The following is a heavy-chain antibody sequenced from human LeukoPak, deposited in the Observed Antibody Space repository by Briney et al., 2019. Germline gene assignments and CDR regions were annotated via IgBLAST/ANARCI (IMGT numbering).Heavy chain of an antibody. V-gene: IGHV3-21*01. CDR2: ISSSSYI. D-gene: IGHD1-26*01. J-gene: IGHJ4*02. CDR1: GFTFSSYS. CDR3: ARDWGELFGSDY. Sequence: GGSLRLSCAASGFTFSSYSMNWVREAPGKGLEWVSSISSSSYIYYSESVKGRFTISRDNAKNSLYLQMNSLRAEDTAVYYCARDWGELFGSDYWGQGTLVTVSS.